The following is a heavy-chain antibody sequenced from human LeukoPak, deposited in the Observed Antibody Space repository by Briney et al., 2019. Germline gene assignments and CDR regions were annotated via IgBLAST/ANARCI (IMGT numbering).Heavy chain of an antibody. CDR1: GFTFSSYS. D-gene: IGHD3-3*01. CDR3: ARDHTQYDFWSGYLEYYYYYMDV. V-gene: IGHV3-21*01. Sequence: PGGSLRLSCAASGFTFSSYSMNWVRQAPGEGLEWVSSISSSSSYIYYADSVKGRFTISRDNAKNSLYLQMNSLRAEDTAVYYCARDHTQYDFWSGYLEYYYYYMDVWGKGTTVTVSS. CDR2: ISSSSSYI. J-gene: IGHJ6*03.